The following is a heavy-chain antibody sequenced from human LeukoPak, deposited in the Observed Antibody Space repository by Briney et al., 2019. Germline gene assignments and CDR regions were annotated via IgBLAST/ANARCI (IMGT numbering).Heavy chain of an antibody. Sequence: ASVKVSCKASGYTFTSYYMHWVRQAPGQGLEWMGIINPSGGSTSYAQKFQGRVTMTRDTSTSTVYMELSSLRSEDTAVYYCASNAAGLNYGDYEVDYWGQGTLVTVSS. CDR2: INPSGGST. J-gene: IGHJ4*02. CDR3: ASNAAGLNYGDYEVDY. D-gene: IGHD4-17*01. V-gene: IGHV1-46*01. CDR1: GYTFTSYY.